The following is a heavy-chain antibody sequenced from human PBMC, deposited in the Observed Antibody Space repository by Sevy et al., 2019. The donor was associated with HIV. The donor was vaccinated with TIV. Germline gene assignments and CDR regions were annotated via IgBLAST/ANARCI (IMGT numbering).Heavy chain of an antibody. V-gene: IGHV3-9*01. D-gene: IGHD3-16*01. CDR3: VKDLGGIETLDYYSYYGMDV. J-gene: IGHJ6*02. Sequence: GGSLRLSCVASGFRFDDYAMHWVRQVPGKSPEWVSGISWNSNKIGYADPVKGRFTISRDSARNSVYLKMSSLRPEDTALYYCVKDLGGIETLDYYSYYGMDVWGQGTTVTV. CDR2: ISWNSNKI. CDR1: GFRFDDYA.